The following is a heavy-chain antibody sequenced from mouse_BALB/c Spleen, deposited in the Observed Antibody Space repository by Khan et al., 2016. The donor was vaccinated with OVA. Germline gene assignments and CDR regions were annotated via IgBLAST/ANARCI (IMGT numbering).Heavy chain of an antibody. D-gene: IGHD1-2*01. CDR3: ARTARIKY. J-gene: IGHJ2*01. CDR2: ISYSGST. Sequence: EVQLRESGPGLVKPSQSLSLTCTVTGYSITSGYGWNWIRQFPENKLEWMGYISYSGSTNYNPSLKSRISITRDTSKNQFFLQLNSVTTEDTATYYWARTARIKYWGQGTTLTVSS. V-gene: IGHV3-2*02. CDR1: GYSITSGYG.